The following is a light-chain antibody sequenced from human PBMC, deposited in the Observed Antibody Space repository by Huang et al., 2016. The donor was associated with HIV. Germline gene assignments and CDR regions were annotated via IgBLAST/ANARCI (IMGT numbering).Light chain of an antibody. V-gene: IGKV1-33*01. CDR3: QQYDNLPYT. CDR2: DAF. Sequence: DIQMTPSPSSLSASVGDRVTITCQASKDISKYLNWYQQKPGKAPKRLIYDAFKLETGVTSRFSGSGSGTDFTFTISSLQPEDIATYYCQQYDNLPYTFGQGTKLEIK. CDR1: KDISKY. J-gene: IGKJ2*01.